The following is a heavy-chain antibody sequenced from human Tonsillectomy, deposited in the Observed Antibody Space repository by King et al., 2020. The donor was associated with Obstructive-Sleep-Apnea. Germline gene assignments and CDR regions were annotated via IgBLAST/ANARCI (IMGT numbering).Heavy chain of an antibody. J-gene: IGHJ4*02. CDR3: ARHNGAYDFVDYFDF. CDR2: IYPGDPDT. D-gene: IGHD5-12*01. Sequence: QLVQSGTEVKKPGESLKISCQGSGYDFYTHYIAWVRQLPGKGLEWMGLIYPGDPDTRYSPSFQGQVTLSADKSIGTAYLQWGSRKASDTAIYYCARHNGAYDFVDYFDFWGQGTLVTVSS. V-gene: IGHV5-51*01. CDR1: GYDFYTHY.